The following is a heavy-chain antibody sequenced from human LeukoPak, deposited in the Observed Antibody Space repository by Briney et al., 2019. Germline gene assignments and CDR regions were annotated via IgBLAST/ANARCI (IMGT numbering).Heavy chain of an antibody. D-gene: IGHD6-6*01. CDR2: ISTTSTYT. J-gene: IGHJ4*02. CDR3: ASGFSSSPYFDY. V-gene: IGHV3-11*06. CDR1: GFTFSDYY. Sequence: GGSLRLSCSASGFTFSDYYMSWIRQAPGKGLEWVSKISTTSTYTNYADSVKGRFTISRDNAKNSLYLQMNSLRDEDTAVYYCASGFSSSPYFDYWGQGTLVTVSS.